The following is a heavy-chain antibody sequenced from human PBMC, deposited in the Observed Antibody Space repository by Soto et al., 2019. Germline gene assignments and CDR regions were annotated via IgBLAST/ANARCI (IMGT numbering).Heavy chain of an antibody. CDR1: GYTFTSYY. CDR3: ARDRSWFHLRLPQSSCGMDF. J-gene: IGHJ6*04. D-gene: IGHD5-18*01. CDR2: INPSGGST. Sequence: ASVKVSCKASGYTFTSYYMHWVRQAPGQGLEWMGIINPSGGSTSYAQKFQGRVTMTRDTSTSTVYMELSSLRSEDTAVYYCARDRSWFHLRLPQSSCGMDFWDTATTGTVFS. V-gene: IGHV1-46*01.